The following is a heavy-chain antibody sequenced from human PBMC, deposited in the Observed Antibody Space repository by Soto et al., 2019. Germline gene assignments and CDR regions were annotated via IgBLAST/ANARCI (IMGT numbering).Heavy chain of an antibody. V-gene: IGHV4-34*01. Sequence: QVQLQQWGAGLLKPSETLSLTCAVYGGSFSGYYWSWIRQPPGKGLEWIGEINHSGSTNYNPSLKSRVTISVDTSKNPFSLKLSSVTAADTAVYYCAGGWGRISDYWGQGALVAVSS. J-gene: IGHJ4*02. CDR1: GGSFSGYY. CDR2: INHSGST. D-gene: IGHD7-27*01. CDR3: AGGWGRISDY.